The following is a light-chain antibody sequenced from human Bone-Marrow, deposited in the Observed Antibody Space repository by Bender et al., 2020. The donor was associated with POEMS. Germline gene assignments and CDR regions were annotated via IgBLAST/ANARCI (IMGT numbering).Light chain of an antibody. Sequence: SYVLTQPPSVSVAPGQTATITCGGYSIGTNSVHWYQQKPGQAPVLVTYDNSDRPSGIPERFFGSSSGTTVTLTISGVQAEDEADYYCQAWDTSSVVFGGGTKLTVL. V-gene: IGLV3-21*02. CDR3: QAWDTSSVV. J-gene: IGLJ2*01. CDR1: SIGTNS. CDR2: DNS.